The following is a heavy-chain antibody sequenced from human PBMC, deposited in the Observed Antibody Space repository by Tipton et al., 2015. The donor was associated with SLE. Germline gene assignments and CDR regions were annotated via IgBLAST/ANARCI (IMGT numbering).Heavy chain of an antibody. D-gene: IGHD2-15*01. J-gene: IGHJ6*02. CDR2: TKSKTDGGTT. CDR1: GFTFSNAW. V-gene: IGHV3-15*01. CDR3: TTELLGYCSGGSCYSYGMDV. Sequence: SLRLSCAASGFTFSNAWMSWVRQAPGKGLEWVGRTKSKTDGGTTDYAAPVKGRFTISRDDSKNTLYLQMNSLKTEDTAVYYCTTELLGYCSGGSCYSYGMDVWGQGTTVTVSS.